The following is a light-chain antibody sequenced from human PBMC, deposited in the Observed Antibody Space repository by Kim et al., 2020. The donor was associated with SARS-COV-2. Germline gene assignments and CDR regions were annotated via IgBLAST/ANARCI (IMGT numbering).Light chain of an antibody. J-gene: IGKJ4*01. CDR3: QQYYSYSLT. CDR2: AAS. Sequence: ASTGDRVTITCRARQAISSYLAWYQQKPGKAPRLLIYAASTLQSGVPSRFNGSGSGTDFTLTISCLQSEDFATYYCQQYYSYSLTFGGGTKVDIK. V-gene: IGKV1-8*01. CDR1: QAISSY.